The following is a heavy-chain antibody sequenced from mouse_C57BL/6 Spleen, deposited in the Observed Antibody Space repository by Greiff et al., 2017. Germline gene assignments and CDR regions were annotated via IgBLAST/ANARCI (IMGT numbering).Heavy chain of an antibody. V-gene: IGHV5-17*01. CDR3: AREDYDGGAY. Sequence: EVKLMESGGGLVKPGGSLKLSCAASGFTFSDYGMHWVRQAPEKGLEWVAYISSGSSTIYYADTVKGRFTFTRDNATNTLFLQMTSLRSEDTSMYYCAREDYDGGAYWGQGTTLTVSS. D-gene: IGHD2-4*01. CDR1: GFTFSDYG. J-gene: IGHJ2*01. CDR2: ISSGSSTI.